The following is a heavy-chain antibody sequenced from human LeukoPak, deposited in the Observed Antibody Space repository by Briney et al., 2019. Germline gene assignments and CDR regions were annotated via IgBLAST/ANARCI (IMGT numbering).Heavy chain of an antibody. J-gene: IGHJ4*02. D-gene: IGHD5-24*01. CDR3: AREGRDGINPVLSFDS. CDR1: GFPFNSHW. Sequence: GGPLPLSCEASGFPFNSHWMKWARQSPGKGREGVANKKKEGSETYYVHSVKGRSTIPRDNTETTLHLEMTSLRADDTAVYYCAREGRDGINPVLSFDSWGQGILVTVSS. CDR2: KKKEGSET. V-gene: IGHV3-7*01.